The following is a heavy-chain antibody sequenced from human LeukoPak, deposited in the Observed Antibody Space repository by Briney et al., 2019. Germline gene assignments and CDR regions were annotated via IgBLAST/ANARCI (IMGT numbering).Heavy chain of an antibody. Sequence: SETLSLTCAVYGGSFSGYYWSWIRQPPGKGLEWIGEINHSGSTNYNPSLKSRVTISVDTSKNQFSLKLSSVTAADTAVYYCARGERYYYDSSGNYYFDYWGQGTLVTVSS. CDR1: GGSFSGYY. J-gene: IGHJ4*02. V-gene: IGHV4-34*01. D-gene: IGHD3-22*01. CDR3: ARGERYYYDSSGNYYFDY. CDR2: INHSGST.